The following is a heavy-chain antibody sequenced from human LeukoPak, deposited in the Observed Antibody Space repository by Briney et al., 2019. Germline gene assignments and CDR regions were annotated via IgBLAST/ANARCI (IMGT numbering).Heavy chain of an antibody. D-gene: IGHD6-13*01. Sequence: GGSLRLSCAASGFSFKDYNFSWFRQAPGKGLEWVSFINVNGGAMYYADFVKGRFTISRDNAKSSLYLEMNSLRVEDTAVYYCARGPRILAAGSYYFDYWGQGSLVTVSS. CDR3: ARGPRILAAGSYYFDY. CDR2: INVNGGAM. V-gene: IGHV3-11*01. CDR1: GFSFKDYN. J-gene: IGHJ4*02.